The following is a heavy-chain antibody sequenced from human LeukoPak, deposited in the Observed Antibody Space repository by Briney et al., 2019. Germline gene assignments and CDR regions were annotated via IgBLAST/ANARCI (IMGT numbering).Heavy chain of an antibody. V-gene: IGHV4-61*02. Sequence: PSETLSLTCTVSGGSISSGSYYWSWIRQPAGKGLEWIGRIYTSGSTNYNPSLKSRVTISVDTSKNQFSLKLSSVTAADTAVYYRARVLPAAAFVDYWLQGTLATVSS. CDR2: IYTSGST. J-gene: IGHJ4*02. D-gene: IGHD2-2*01. CDR1: GGSISSGSYY. CDR3: ARVLPAAAFVDY.